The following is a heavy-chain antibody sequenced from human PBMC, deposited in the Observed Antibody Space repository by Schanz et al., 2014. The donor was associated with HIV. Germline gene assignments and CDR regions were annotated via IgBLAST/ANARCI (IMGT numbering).Heavy chain of an antibody. CDR2: IYSGGST. CDR3: ANSGYCTSGVCYTRGYDTDV. Sequence: EVQLVESGGGLIQPGGSLRLSCAASGFTVSSNYMSWVRQAPGRGLEWVSFIYSGGSTYYADSVKGRFTISRDYSKNTLYLQMNSLRAEDTAVYYCANSGYCTSGVCYTRGYDTDVWGQGTTVTVSS. V-gene: IGHV3-53*01. J-gene: IGHJ6*02. CDR1: GFTVSSNY. D-gene: IGHD2-8*01.